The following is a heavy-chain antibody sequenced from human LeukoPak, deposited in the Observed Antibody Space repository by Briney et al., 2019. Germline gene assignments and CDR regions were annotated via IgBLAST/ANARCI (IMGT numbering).Heavy chain of an antibody. V-gene: IGHV4-4*07. Sequence: PSETLSLTCTVSGGSISSYYWSWIRQPPGKGLEWIGRIFTSGSTNYNPSLKSRVTMSVDTSKNQFSLKLSSVTAADTAVYYCARPGYSSRWFDPWGQGTLVTVSS. CDR1: GGSISSYY. J-gene: IGHJ5*02. CDR2: IFTSGST. D-gene: IGHD6-13*01. CDR3: ARPGYSSRWFDP.